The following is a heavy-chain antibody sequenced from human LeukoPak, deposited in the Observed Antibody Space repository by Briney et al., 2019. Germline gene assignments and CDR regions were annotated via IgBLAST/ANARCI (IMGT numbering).Heavy chain of an antibody. CDR2: ISSSGSTI. CDR3: ARVCGSPHCGDY. Sequence: GGSLRLSCAAPGFTFSSYEMNWVRQAPGKGLEWVSYISSSGSTIYYADSVKGRFTISRDNARNSLYLQMNSLRAEDTAVYYCARVCGSPHCGDYWGQGTLVTVSS. V-gene: IGHV3-48*03. CDR1: GFTFSSYE. J-gene: IGHJ4*02. D-gene: IGHD1-26*01.